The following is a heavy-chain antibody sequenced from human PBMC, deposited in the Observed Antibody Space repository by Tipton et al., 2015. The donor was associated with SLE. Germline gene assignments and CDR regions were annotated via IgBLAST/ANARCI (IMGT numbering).Heavy chain of an antibody. CDR3: ARAHQSGSLIYDWFDP. CDR2: INHSGRT. J-gene: IGHJ5*01. V-gene: IGHV4-34*01. Sequence: TLSLTCAVYGGSFSGYYWSWIRQSPGKGLEWIGEINHSGRTNYTPSLKTLVTISVDTSKNQFSLKLSSVTPEDTAVYYCARAHQSGSLIYDWFDPWGQGILVTVSS. CDR1: GGSFSGYY. D-gene: IGHD1-1*01.